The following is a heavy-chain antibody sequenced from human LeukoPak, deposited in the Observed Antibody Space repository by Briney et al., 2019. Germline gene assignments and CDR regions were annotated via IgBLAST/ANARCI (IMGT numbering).Heavy chain of an antibody. Sequence: GGSLRLSCVASGFPFSSYGMHWVRQAPGKGLEWVASIKHDGSEKYYVDSVRGRFTISRDNTMNSLYLQMSSLRAEDTAVYYCATDRGWRTSGYYLYYFEYWGQGTLVTYSS. D-gene: IGHD3-3*01. CDR3: ATDRGWRTSGYYLYYFEY. V-gene: IGHV3-7*01. J-gene: IGHJ4*02. CDR2: IKHDGSEK. CDR1: GFPFSSYG.